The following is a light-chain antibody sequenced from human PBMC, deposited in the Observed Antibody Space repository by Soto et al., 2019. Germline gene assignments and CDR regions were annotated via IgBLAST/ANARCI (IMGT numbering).Light chain of an antibody. CDR3: QQYGSSPVT. J-gene: IGKJ4*01. CDR1: ESVTGGY. CDR2: GTS. V-gene: IGKV3-20*01. Sequence: DIVLTQSPGTLSLSPGERAALSCRASESVTGGYLAWDQQKPGQAPILLIYGTSMKATGISDRFTGSGSGTDFTLTISRLQPEDFAVYYCQQYGSSPVTFGGGTKVEMK.